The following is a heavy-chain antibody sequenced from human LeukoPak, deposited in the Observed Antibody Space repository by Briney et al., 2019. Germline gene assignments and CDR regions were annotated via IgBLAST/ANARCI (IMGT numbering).Heavy chain of an antibody. J-gene: IGHJ6*03. CDR1: GFTFSSYS. V-gene: IGHV3-48*01. CDR3: ARGVLTGYYSSHYMDV. D-gene: IGHD3-9*01. Sequence: PGGSLRLSCAASGFTFSSYSMNWVRQAPGKGLEWVSYISSSSSTIYYADSVKGRFTISRDNAKNSLYLQMNSLRAEDTAVYYCARGVLTGYYSSHYMDVWGKGTTVTISS. CDR2: ISSSSSTI.